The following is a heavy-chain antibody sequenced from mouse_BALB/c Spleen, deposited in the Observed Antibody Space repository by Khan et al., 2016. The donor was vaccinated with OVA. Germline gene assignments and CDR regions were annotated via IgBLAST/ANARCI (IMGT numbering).Heavy chain of an antibody. D-gene: IGHD1-1*01. CDR3: ARENYYGSSHYAMDD. Sequence: DLVKPGASVKLSCKASGYTFTSYWINWIKQRPGQGLEWIGRISPGSGTPYSNEQFKGKATLTVDTYSTTAYIQLSSLSSEDSAVYFCARENYYGSSHYAMDDWGQGTSVTVSA. CDR1: GYTFTSYW. V-gene: IGHV1S41*01. J-gene: IGHJ4*01. CDR2: ISPGSGTP.